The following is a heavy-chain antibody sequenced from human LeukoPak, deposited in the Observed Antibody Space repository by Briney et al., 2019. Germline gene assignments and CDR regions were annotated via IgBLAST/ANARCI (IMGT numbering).Heavy chain of an antibody. CDR3: ARQGAAAVKARGAFDI. J-gene: IGHJ3*02. CDR1: GGSISSGGYY. Sequence: SETLSLTCTVSGGSISSGGYYWSWIRQHPGKGLEWIGYIYTSGSTNYNPSLKSRVTISVDTSKNQFSLKLSSVTAADTAVYYCARQGAAAVKARGAFDIWGQGTMVTVSS. CDR2: IYTSGST. V-gene: IGHV4-61*08. D-gene: IGHD6-13*01.